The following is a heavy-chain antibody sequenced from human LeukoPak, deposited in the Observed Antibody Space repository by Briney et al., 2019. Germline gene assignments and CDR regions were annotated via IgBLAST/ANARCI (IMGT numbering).Heavy chain of an antibody. V-gene: IGHV4-39*07. D-gene: IGHD3-3*01. Sequence: PSETLSLTCTVSGGSISSSSYYWGWIRQPPGKGLEWIGSIYYSGSTYYNPSLKSQVTISVDTSKNQFSLKLSSVTAADTAVYYCATEYYDFWSFDYWGQGTLVTVSS. CDR3: ATEYYDFWSFDY. CDR1: GGSISSSSYY. J-gene: IGHJ4*02. CDR2: IYYSGST.